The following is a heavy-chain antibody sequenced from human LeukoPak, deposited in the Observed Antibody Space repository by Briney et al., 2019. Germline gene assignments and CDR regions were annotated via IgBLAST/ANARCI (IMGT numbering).Heavy chain of an antibody. CDR3: ARDLEDYNNYGEMGF. J-gene: IGHJ4*02. Sequence: PGGSLRLSCAASGFTFSSYTMTWVRQPPGRRLEWVSSISTSSSYIYYGNSVKGRFTISRDNAKNSLYLQMSSLRAEDTAVYYCARDLEDYNNYGEMGFWGQGTLVTVSS. CDR1: GFTFSSYT. V-gene: IGHV3-21*01. CDR2: ISTSSSYI. D-gene: IGHD4-11*01.